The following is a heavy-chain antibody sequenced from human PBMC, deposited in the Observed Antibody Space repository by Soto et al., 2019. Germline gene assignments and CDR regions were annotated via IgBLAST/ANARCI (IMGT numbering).Heavy chain of an antibody. V-gene: IGHV1-69*13. Sequence: GASVKVSCKASGVTFSSYAISWVRQAPGQGLEWMGGIIPIFGTANYAQKFQGRVTITADESTSTAYMELSSLRSEDTAVYYCARSDYYDILTGYYEPLAYWGQGTLVTV. D-gene: IGHD3-9*01. CDR2: IIPIFGTA. CDR1: GVTFSSYA. J-gene: IGHJ4*02. CDR3: ARSDYYDILTGYYEPLAY.